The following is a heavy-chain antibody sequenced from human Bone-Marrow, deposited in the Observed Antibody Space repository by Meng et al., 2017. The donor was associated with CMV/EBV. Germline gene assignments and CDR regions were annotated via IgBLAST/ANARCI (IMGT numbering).Heavy chain of an antibody. J-gene: IGHJ4*02. CDR2: ISGSGGST. CDR3: ARVNYDFWSGPYYFDS. Sequence: GESLKISCAASGFTFSSYAMSWVRQAPGKGLEWVSAISGSGGSTYYADSVKGRFTISRDNSKNTLYLQMNSLSAEDPAVYYCARVNYDFWSGPYYFDSWGQGTLVTVSS. V-gene: IGHV3-23*01. CDR1: GFTFSSYA. D-gene: IGHD3-3*01.